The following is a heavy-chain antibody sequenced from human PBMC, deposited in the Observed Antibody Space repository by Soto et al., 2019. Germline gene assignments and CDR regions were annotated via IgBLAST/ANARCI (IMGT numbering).Heavy chain of an antibody. D-gene: IGHD3-10*01. CDR2: INQDGSQR. CDR3: AKYTSADDY. V-gene: IGHV3-7*01. CDR1: GFTFRDYW. Sequence: EVQLVESGGGLVQRGGSLRLSCAGSGFTFRDYWMNWVRQAPGKGLEWVANINQDGSQRYYVDSVKGRFTISRDNAKNSQYLEMNSLRAEDTAVYYCAKYTSADDYWGQGTLVTVSS. J-gene: IGHJ4*02.